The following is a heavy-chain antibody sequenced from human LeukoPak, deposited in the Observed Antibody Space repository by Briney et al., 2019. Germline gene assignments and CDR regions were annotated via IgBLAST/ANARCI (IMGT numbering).Heavy chain of an antibody. V-gene: IGHV3-7*01. CDR1: GFTFSTFW. D-gene: IGHD6-6*01. CDR2: IKTDGSDK. J-gene: IGHJ4*02. Sequence: GGSLRLSCAASGFTFSTFWMSWVRQAPGKGLEWVANIKTDGSDKYYVDSVKGRFTISRDNAKNSLYLQMNSLRAEDTAVYYCARDGASRSIGGYWGQGTLVTVSS. CDR3: ARDGASRSIGGY.